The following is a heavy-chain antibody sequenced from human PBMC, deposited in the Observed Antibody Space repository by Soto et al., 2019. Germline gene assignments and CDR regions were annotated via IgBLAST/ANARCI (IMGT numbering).Heavy chain of an antibody. V-gene: IGHV3-23*01. D-gene: IGHD3-3*01. CDR3: ARSFVDSQVVIIPDNPFDY. J-gene: IGHJ4*02. CDR2: ISGSAART. Sequence: PGGALRLPCAASGFTFRSPAISWVRQAPGKGLEWVCAISGSAARTHYAASVKGRSTISRDNSKHTLYLQLNSLRVEDTAVYYCARSFVDSQVVIIPDNPFDYWGQGTPVTVSS. CDR1: GFTFRSPA.